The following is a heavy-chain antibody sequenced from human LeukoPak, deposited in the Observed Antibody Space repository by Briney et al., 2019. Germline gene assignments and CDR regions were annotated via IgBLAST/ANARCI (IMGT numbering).Heavy chain of an antibody. D-gene: IGHD3/OR15-3a*01. J-gene: IGHJ4*02. CDR2: ISDSGGTT. V-gene: IGHV3-23*01. CDR1: GITLSNYG. Sequence: PGGSLRLSCAVSGITLSNYGMSWVHQAPGKGLEWVAGISDSGGTTKYADSVKGRFTISRDNPKNTLILQMNSLRAEDTAVYFCAKRGVVIRVILVGFHKEAYYFESWGQGALVTVSS. CDR3: AKRGVVIRVILVGFHKEAYYFES.